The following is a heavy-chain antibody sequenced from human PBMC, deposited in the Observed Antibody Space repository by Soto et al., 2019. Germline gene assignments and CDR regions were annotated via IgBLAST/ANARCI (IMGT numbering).Heavy chain of an antibody. J-gene: IGHJ6*02. V-gene: IGHV3-74*01. Sequence: SGGSLRLSCAASGFHFGPFWMHWVRQAPGKGLVWVSHINSDGSTIVYADSVKGRFTISRDNAKNTLYLQMNSLRVEDTAVYFCAKDEVLVEVVARDYYGMDVWGQGTTVTVSS. CDR1: GFHFGPFW. D-gene: IGHD2-15*01. CDR2: INSDGSTI. CDR3: AKDEVLVEVVARDYYGMDV.